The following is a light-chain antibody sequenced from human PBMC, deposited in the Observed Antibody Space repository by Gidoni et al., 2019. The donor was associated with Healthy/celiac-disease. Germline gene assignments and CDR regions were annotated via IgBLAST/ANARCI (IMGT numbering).Light chain of an antibody. CDR1: QSVSSH. Sequence: EIVLTQSPATLSVSPGERATLSCRASQSVSSHLAWYQQKPGQAPRLLIYDASNRATGIPARFSGSGSGTDFTLTISSLEPEDFAVYYCQQRSNWPPEATFXQXTRLEIK. J-gene: IGKJ5*01. CDR3: QQRSNWPPEAT. CDR2: DAS. V-gene: IGKV3-11*01.